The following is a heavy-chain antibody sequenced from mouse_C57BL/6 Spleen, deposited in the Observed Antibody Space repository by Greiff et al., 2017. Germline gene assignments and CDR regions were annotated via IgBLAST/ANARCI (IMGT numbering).Heavy chain of an antibody. J-gene: IGHJ1*03. D-gene: IGHD2-4*01. Sequence: VKLQESGPGLVAPSQSLSITCTVSGFSLTSYGVDWVRQPPGKGLEWLGVIWGGGSTNYNSALMSRLSISKDNSKSQVFLKMNSLQTDDTAMYYCAKHSSDVEISIYYDYEGYFDVWGTGTTVTVSS. CDR1: GFSLTSYG. CDR2: IWGGGST. V-gene: IGHV2-9*01. CDR3: AKHSSDVEISIYYDYEGYFDV.